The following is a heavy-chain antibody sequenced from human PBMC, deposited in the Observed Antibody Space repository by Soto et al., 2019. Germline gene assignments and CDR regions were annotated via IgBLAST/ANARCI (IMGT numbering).Heavy chain of an antibody. Sequence: ASVKVSCQAPRYTFTSYAMHWARQAPGQRLEWMGWINAGNGNTKYSQKFQGRVTITRDTSPSTAYLELSSLRSEDTVVYYCARGPNDSSAYYHHYYYGMDVWGQGTTVTVSS. CDR2: INAGNGNT. D-gene: IGHD3-22*01. CDR1: RYTFTSYA. CDR3: ARGPNDSSAYYHHYYYGMDV. V-gene: IGHV1-3*01. J-gene: IGHJ6*02.